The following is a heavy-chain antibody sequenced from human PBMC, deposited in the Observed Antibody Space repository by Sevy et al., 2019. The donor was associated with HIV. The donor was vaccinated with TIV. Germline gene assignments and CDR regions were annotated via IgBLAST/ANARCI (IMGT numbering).Heavy chain of an antibody. CDR2: IRYDGSNK. CDR3: AKTGGRYYDFWSGYSHFDY. Sequence: GGSLRLSCAASGFTFSSYGMHWVRQAPGKGLEWVAFIRYDGSNKYYADSVKGRFTISRDNSKNTLYLQMNSLRAEDTAVYYCAKTGGRYYDFWSGYSHFDYWGQGTLVTVSS. J-gene: IGHJ4*02. CDR1: GFTFSSYG. V-gene: IGHV3-30*02. D-gene: IGHD3-3*01.